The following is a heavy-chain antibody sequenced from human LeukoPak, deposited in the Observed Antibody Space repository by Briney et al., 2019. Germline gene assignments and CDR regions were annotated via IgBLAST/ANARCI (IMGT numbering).Heavy chain of an antibody. V-gene: IGHV3-72*01. D-gene: IGHD2-15*01. CDR1: GFTFSDHY. CDR3: ARASTYSDFDY. J-gene: IGHJ4*02. CDR2: TRNKANSYTT. Sequence: PGGSLILSCAASGFTFSDHYMDWVRQAPGTGLEWVGRTRNKANSYTTEYAASVKGRFTISRDDSKNSLYLQMNSLKTEDTAVYYCARASTYSDFDYWGQGTLVTVSS.